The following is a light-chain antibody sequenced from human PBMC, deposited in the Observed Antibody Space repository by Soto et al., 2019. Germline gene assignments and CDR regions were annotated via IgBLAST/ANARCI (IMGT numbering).Light chain of an antibody. Sequence: DIQMTQSPSSLSASVGDRVTITCRASQGISNYLAWYQQKPGKVPELLIYAAYTLQSGVPSRFSGSGSGTDFTLTISSLQAEDVATYYCQKYNHAPTFGGGTKVEIK. CDR2: AAY. CDR1: QGISNY. V-gene: IGKV1-27*01. J-gene: IGKJ4*01. CDR3: QKYNHAPT.